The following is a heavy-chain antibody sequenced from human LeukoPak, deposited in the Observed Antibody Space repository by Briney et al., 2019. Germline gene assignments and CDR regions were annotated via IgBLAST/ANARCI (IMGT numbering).Heavy chain of an antibody. D-gene: IGHD6-13*01. Sequence: SQTLSLTCTVSGGSISSDDYYWNWLRQPPGKGLEWLGYMYYSGSTYYNPSLKTRVVISKDKSKNQISLNLSSVTTADTAAYYCARDKWVKVGNSWRQYGMDVWGQGTTVTVSS. CDR2: MYYSGST. CDR1: GGSISSDDYY. J-gene: IGHJ6*02. CDR3: ARDKWVKVGNSWRQYGMDV. V-gene: IGHV4-30-4*01.